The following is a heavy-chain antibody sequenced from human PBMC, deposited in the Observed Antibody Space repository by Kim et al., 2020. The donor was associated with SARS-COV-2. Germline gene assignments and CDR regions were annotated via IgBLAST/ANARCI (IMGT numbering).Heavy chain of an antibody. V-gene: IGHV1-2*02. D-gene: IGHD3-10*01. Sequence: ASVKVSCKASGYTFTGYYMHWVRQAPGQGLEWMGRINPNSGGTNYAQKFQGRVTMTRDTSISTAYMELSRLRSDDTAVYYCARELITMVRGVRDSLGYWGQGTLVTVSS. CDR1: GYTFTGYY. J-gene: IGHJ4*02. CDR2: INPNSGGT. CDR3: ARELITMVRGVRDSLGY.